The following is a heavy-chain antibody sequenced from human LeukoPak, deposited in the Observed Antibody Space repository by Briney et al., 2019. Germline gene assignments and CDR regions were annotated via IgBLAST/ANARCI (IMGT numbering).Heavy chain of an antibody. CDR1: GFTLSSYA. J-gene: IGHJ4*02. Sequence: GRSLRLSCAASGFTLSSYAMHWVRQAPGKGLEWVAVLSDDGSNKYYADSVKGRFTISRDNFKNTLYLQMNSLRAEDTAVYYYARDKTAGLDYWGQGTLVTVSS. D-gene: IGHD2-21*02. V-gene: IGHV3-30-3*01. CDR2: LSDDGSNK. CDR3: ARDKTAGLDY.